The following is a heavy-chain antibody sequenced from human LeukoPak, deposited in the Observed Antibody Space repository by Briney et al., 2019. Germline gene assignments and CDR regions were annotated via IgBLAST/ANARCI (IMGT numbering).Heavy chain of an antibody. D-gene: IGHD5-24*01. V-gene: IGHV3-33*06. J-gene: IGHJ4*02. CDR3: AKGGTIGWLQHGHFDY. CDR1: GFTFSSYG. CDR2: IWYDGSNK. Sequence: PGRSLRLSCAASGFTFSSYGMHWVRQAPGKGLEWVAVIWYDGSNKYYADSVKGRFTISRDNSKNTLYLQMNSLRAEDTAVYYCAKGGTIGWLQHGHFDYWGQGTLVTVSS.